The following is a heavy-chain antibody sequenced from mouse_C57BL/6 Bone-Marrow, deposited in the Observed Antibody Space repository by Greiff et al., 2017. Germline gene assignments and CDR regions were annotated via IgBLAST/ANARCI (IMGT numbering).Heavy chain of an antibody. D-gene: IGHD4-1*01. V-gene: IGHV5-4*01. CDR1: GFTFSSYA. Sequence: EVNVVESGGGLVKPGGSLKLSCAASGFTFSSYAMSWVRQTPEKRLEWVATISDGGSYTYYPDNVKGRFTISRDNAKNNLYLQMSHLKSEDTAMYYCARDRDWAFAYWGQGTLVTVSA. CDR3: ARDRDWAFAY. CDR2: ISDGGSYT. J-gene: IGHJ3*01.